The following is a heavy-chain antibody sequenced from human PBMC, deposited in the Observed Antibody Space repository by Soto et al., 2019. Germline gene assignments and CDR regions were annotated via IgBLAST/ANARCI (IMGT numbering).Heavy chain of an antibody. CDR1: GGSISSYNW. V-gene: IGHV4-4*02. Sequence: QVQLQESGPGLVKPSGTLSLTCAVSGGSISSYNWLSWFRQPPGKGLEWIGEIYHSGSTNYNPSLTSRVTMSMDKSNNQFFLKLNSVTAADTAVYYCARVALDIWGPGTVGTVSS. CDR3: ARVALDI. J-gene: IGHJ3*02. CDR2: IYHSGST.